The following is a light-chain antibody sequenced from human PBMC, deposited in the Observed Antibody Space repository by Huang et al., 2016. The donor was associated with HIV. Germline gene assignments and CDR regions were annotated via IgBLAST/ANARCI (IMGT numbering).Light chain of an antibody. V-gene: IGKV2-30*02. CDR1: HSLAHSDGNTY. Sequence: DVVMTQSPLSLPVTLGQPASISCRSSHSLAHSDGNTYLNWFHLRPGQSPRRLVYKVSTRDAGVPDRFSGSGACTNFTLQISRVETEDIGVYYCMQGTHWPPGTFGQGTKVEIK. CDR3: MQGTHWPPGT. J-gene: IGKJ1*01. CDR2: KVS.